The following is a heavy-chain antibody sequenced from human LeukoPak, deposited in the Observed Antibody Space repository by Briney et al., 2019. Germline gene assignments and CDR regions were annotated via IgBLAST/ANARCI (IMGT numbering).Heavy chain of an antibody. Sequence: SGGSLRLSCAASGFTFSSYEMNWVRQAPGKGLEWVSYISSSGTTTYYADSVKGRFTISRDNAKNSLSLQMNSLRDEDTAFYYCARGPHGYWGQGTLVTVSS. CDR1: GFTFSSYE. CDR2: ISSSGTTT. V-gene: IGHV3-48*03. J-gene: IGHJ4*02. CDR3: ARGPHGY.